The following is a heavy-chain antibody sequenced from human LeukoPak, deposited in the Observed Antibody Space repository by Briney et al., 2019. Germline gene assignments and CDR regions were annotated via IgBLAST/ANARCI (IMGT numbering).Heavy chain of an antibody. CDR2: INSDGSST. J-gene: IGHJ4*02. Sequence: GGSLRLSCAASGFTFSSYWIHWVRQAPGKGLMWVSRINSDGSSTSYADSVKGRFTISRDNAKNTLYLQMNSLRAEDTAVFYCARVGQAGYVGYPLDYRGQGTLVTVSS. CDR3: ARVGQAGYVGYPLDY. V-gene: IGHV3-74*01. CDR1: GFTFSSYW. D-gene: IGHD5-12*01.